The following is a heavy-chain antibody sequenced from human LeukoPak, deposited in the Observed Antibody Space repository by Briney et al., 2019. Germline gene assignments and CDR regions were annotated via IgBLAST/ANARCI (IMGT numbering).Heavy chain of an antibody. CDR2: INHSGST. CDR1: GGSFSGYY. V-gene: IGHV4-34*01. D-gene: IGHD3-22*01. J-gene: IGHJ4*02. Sequence: SETLSLTCAVYGGSFSGYYWSWIRQPLGKGLEWIGEINHSGSTNYNPSLKSRVTISVDTSKNQFSLKLSSVTAADTAVYYCARPRLSSGYYYLWGQGTLVTVSS. CDR3: ARPRLSSGYYYL.